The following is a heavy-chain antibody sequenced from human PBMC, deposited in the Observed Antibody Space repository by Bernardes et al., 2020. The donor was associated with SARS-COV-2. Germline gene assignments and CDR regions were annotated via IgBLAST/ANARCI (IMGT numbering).Heavy chain of an antibody. D-gene: IGHD3-3*01. V-gene: IGHV1-2*02. CDR3: ASHTYYDFWSCYYKGEYYYGMEV. Sequence: ASVKVSCKASGYTFTGYYMHWVRQAPGQGLEWMGWINPNSGGTNYAQKFQGRVTMTRDTSISTAYMELSRLRSDDTAVYYCASHTYYDFWSCYYKGEYYYGMEVWGKGTTVTVDS. CDR2: INPNSGGT. CDR1: GYTFTGYY. J-gene: IGHJ6*04.